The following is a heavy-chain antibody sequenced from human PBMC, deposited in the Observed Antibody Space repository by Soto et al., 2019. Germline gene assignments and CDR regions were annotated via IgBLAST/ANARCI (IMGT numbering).Heavy chain of an antibody. CDR1: GFTFSSYA. J-gene: IGHJ5*02. V-gene: IGHV3-23*01. CDR3: AKELYIRTNWFDP. D-gene: IGHD2-8*01. Sequence: LRLSCAASGFTFSSYAMSWVRQAPGKGLEWVSAISDSGGSTYYADSVKGRFTISRDNSQSTLYLQMNSLRAEDTAVYYCAKELYIRTNWFDPWGQGTLVTVSS. CDR2: ISDSGGST.